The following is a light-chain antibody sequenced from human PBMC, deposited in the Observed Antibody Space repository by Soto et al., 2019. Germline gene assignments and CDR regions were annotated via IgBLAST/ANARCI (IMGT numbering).Light chain of an antibody. CDR1: QSISRN. V-gene: IGKV3-15*01. J-gene: IGKJ1*01. Sequence: ELVMTHSPATLSVPLGDRATLSCTASQSISRNLAWYQEKPGQAPRLLMYGTSTRPSGIPARFSGSGSGTEFTLTISSLQSEDFAVYYCQQYNTWPPWTFGQGTKVDIK. CDR3: QQYNTWPPWT. CDR2: GTS.